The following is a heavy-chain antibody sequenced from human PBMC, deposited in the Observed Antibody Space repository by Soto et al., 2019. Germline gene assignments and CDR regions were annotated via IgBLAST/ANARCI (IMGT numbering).Heavy chain of an antibody. CDR2: IYSIGST. D-gene: IGHD5-18*01. CDR3: ARDHPHSYGIYYFDY. J-gene: IGHJ4*02. Sequence: QVQLQESGPGLVKPSETLSLTCTVSGGSITNYYCSWIRQPPGKGLEWIGYIYSIGSTNYNPSLKSRVTISADTSPNQVSRKLTSGTSADTAVYYCARDHPHSYGIYYFDYWGQGTLVTVSS. V-gene: IGHV4-59*01. CDR1: GGSITNYY.